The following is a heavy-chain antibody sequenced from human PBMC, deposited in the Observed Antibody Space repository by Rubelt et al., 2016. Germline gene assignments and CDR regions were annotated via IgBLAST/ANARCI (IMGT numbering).Heavy chain of an antibody. D-gene: IGHD3-22*01. V-gene: IGHV4-39*01. CDR1: GGSISSGSHY. J-gene: IGHJ4*02. CDR2: FYYSGRT. Sequence: QLQLQESGPGLVKPSETLSLTCTVSGGSISSGSHYWGWIRQPPGKGLEWIGSFYYSGRTYYNPSLKSRVTISIDTSKTQFSLKLSSVTAADTAVYFCARHIRDGTSGYYYGHWGQGTLVTVSS. CDR3: ARHIRDGTSGYYYGH.